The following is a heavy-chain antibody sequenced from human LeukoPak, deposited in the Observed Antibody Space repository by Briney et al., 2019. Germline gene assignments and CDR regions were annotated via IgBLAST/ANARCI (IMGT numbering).Heavy chain of an antibody. J-gene: IGHJ2*01. CDR3: AKDGPSCGGACSQGYFDL. D-gene: IGHD2-21*02. Sequence: PGGSLRLSCSASGFTLSSYAMTWVRQAPGKGLEWVSVISGNSDRIFYADSVKGRFTISRDNSRNTLFLQMNSLRAEDTAVYFCAKDGPSCGGACSQGYFDLWGRGTLVTVSS. CDR1: GFTLSSYA. V-gene: IGHV3-23*01. CDR2: ISGNSDRI.